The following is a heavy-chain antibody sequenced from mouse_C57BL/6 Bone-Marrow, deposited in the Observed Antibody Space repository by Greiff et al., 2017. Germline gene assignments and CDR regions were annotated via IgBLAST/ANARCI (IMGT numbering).Heavy chain of an antibody. Sequence: EVQLVESGPGLVKPSQSLSLTCSVTGYSITSGYYWNWIRQFPGNKLEWMGYISYDGSNNYNPSLKNRISITRDTSKNQFFLKLNSVTTEDTATYDGARDRWLLLFAYWGQGTLVTVSA. CDR3: ARDRWLLLFAY. CDR1: GYSITSGYY. V-gene: IGHV3-6*01. J-gene: IGHJ3*01. CDR2: ISYDGSN. D-gene: IGHD2-3*01.